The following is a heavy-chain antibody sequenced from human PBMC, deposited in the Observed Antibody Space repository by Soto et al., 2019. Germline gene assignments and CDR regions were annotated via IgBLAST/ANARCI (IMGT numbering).Heavy chain of an antibody. CDR1: GGTVSSYY. J-gene: IGHJ5*02. D-gene: IGHD2-2*01. CDR2: IYYSGST. V-gene: IGHV4-59*02. Sequence: PSGSLALTXAASGGTVSSYYWTWIRQTPGKGLEWIGYIYYSGSTNYNPSLKSRVTISVDTSKNQFSLKLSSVTAADTAVYYCARDSGVPAAMDCFDPWGQGTLVTVSS. CDR3: ARDSGVPAAMDCFDP.